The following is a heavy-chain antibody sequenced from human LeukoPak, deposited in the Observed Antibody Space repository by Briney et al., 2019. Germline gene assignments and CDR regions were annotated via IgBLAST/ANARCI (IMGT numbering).Heavy chain of an antibody. V-gene: IGHV1-2*02. CDR3: ASPHNWSHYFDY. CDR1: GYTFTGYY. J-gene: IGHJ4*02. Sequence: ASVTVSCKASGYTFTGYYMHWVRQAPGQGLEWMGWINPNSGGTNYAQKFQGRVTMTRDTSISTAYMELSGQGSDDTAVYYCASPHNWSHYFDYWGQGTLVTVSS. D-gene: IGHD1-20*01. CDR2: INPNSGGT.